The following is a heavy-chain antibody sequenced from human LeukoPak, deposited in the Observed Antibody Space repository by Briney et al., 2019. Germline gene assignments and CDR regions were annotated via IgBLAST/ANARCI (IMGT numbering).Heavy chain of an antibody. CDR3: ARSSAYISGPFDY. CDR1: EFTFSSYE. J-gene: IGHJ4*02. CDR2: ISSSGTTL. Sequence: GGSLRLSCAASEFTFSSYEMNWVRQAPGKGLEWVSYISSSGTTLYYADSVRGRFTLSRDNPKNSLYLQMNSLRAEDTAVYYCARSSAYISGPFDYWGQGTLVTVSS. D-gene: IGHD5-12*01. V-gene: IGHV3-48*03.